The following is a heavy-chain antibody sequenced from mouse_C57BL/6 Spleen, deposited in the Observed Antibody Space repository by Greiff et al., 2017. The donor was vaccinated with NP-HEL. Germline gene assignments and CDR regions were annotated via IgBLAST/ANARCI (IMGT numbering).Heavy chain of an antibody. Sequence: QVQLKQPGAELVKPGASVKLSCKASGYTFTSYWMHWVKQRPGQGLEWIGMIHPNSGSTNYNEKFKSKATLTVDKSSSTAYMQLSSLTSEDSAVYYCARGGLRPRGYFDYWGQGTTLTVSS. D-gene: IGHD2-2*01. CDR1: GYTFTSYW. V-gene: IGHV1-64*01. CDR2: IHPNSGST. CDR3: ARGGLRPRGYFDY. J-gene: IGHJ2*01.